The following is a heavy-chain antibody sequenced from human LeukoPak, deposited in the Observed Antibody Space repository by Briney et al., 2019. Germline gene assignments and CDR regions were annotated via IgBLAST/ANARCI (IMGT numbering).Heavy chain of an antibody. Sequence: PGGSLRLSCAASGFTFNNYDMNWVRQAPGKGLEWVSYISSSSSIFYYADSVKGRFTISRDTAKNSLYLQMNSLRAEDTAVYYCARSMDIDYWGQGTLVTVSS. CDR3: ARSMDIDY. J-gene: IGHJ4*02. D-gene: IGHD5-12*01. CDR2: ISSSSSIF. V-gene: IGHV3-48*01. CDR1: GFTFNNYD.